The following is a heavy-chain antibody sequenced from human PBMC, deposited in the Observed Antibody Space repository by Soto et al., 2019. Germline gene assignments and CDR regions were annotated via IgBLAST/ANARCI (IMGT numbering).Heavy chain of an antibody. CDR3: VKGVVGACSGLSCYKSLDY. Sequence: GSLRLSCAASGFTFSNYDMHWVRQAPGKGLEWVAFISYDGANKYYPDSVKGRFNISRDNSKNTLYLQMNSLRPEDTAIYFCVKGVVGACSGLSCYKSLDYWGQGTLVTVSS. CDR2: ISYDGANK. V-gene: IGHV3-30*18. D-gene: IGHD2-2*02. J-gene: IGHJ4*02. CDR1: GFTFSNYD.